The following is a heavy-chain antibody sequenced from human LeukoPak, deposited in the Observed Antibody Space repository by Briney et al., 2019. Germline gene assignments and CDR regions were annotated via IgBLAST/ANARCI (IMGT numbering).Heavy chain of an antibody. D-gene: IGHD6-6*01. CDR2: ISYDGSNK. Sequence: GGSLRLSCAASGFTFSSYGMHWVRQAPGKGLEWVAVISYDGSNKYYADSVKGRFTISRDNSKNTLYLQMNSLRAKDTAVYYCASEGAARRNWFDPWGQGTLVTVSS. J-gene: IGHJ5*02. CDR1: GFTFSSYG. V-gene: IGHV3-30*03. CDR3: ASEGAARRNWFDP.